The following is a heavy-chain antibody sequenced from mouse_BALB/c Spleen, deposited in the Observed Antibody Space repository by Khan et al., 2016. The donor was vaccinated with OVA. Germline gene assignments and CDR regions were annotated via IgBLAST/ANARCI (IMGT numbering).Heavy chain of an antibody. CDR1: GYTFTNYG. CDR3: ARPPYVSYVMVY. V-gene: IGHV9-3-1*01. D-gene: IGHD1-1*01. CDR2: INTYTGEP. Sequence: QIQLVQSGPELKKPGETVKISCKASGYTFTNYGMNWVKQAPGKGLKWMGWINTYTGEPTYADDFKGRFAFSLETSASTAFLQINNRKNEDSATYFCARPPYVSYVMVYWGQGTSVTVSS. J-gene: IGHJ4*01.